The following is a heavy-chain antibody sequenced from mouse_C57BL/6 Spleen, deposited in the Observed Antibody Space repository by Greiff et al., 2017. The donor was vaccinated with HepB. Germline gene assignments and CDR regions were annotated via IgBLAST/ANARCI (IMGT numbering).Heavy chain of an antibody. CDR2: TYPSDSEN. CDR1: GYTFTSYW. Sequence: QVQLQQPGAELVRPGSSVKLSCKASGYTFTSYWMDWVKQRPGQGLEWIGNTYPSDSENHYNQKFKDKATLTVDKSSSTPYMQLSSLTSEDSAVYYCARSAYYSNYRYYFDYWGQGTTLTVSS. V-gene: IGHV1-61*01. CDR3: ARSAYYSNYRYYFDY. J-gene: IGHJ2*01. D-gene: IGHD2-5*01.